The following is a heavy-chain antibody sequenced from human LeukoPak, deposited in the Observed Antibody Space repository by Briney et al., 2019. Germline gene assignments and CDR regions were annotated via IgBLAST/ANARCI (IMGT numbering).Heavy chain of an antibody. J-gene: IGHJ4*02. D-gene: IGHD1-26*01. CDR2: ITASGTAM. V-gene: IGHV3-48*02. CDR3: ASSGSYRFDY. CDR1: GFTFSSYS. Sequence: GGSLRLSCVASGFTFSSYSMNWVRQAPGKGLEWVSHITASGTAMFYADSVKGRFTISRDNAKNSLYLQMNSLRDEDTAVYYCASSGSYRFDYWGQGTLVTVSS.